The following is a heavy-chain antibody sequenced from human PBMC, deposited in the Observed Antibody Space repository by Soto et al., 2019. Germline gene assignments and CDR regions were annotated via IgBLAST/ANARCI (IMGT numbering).Heavy chain of an antibody. CDR1: GFTFSNSA. CDR2: INTSGGNT. D-gene: IGHD6-13*01. Sequence: EVQLLESGGGLVQPGGSLRLSCAASGFTFSNSAMTWVRQAPGKGLECVSTINTSGGNTHYAGSVKGRFSVSRDNSKNTLSLQMNSLRAEDTAVYYCTKDWQHDSWGQGTLVTVSS. CDR3: TKDWQHDS. V-gene: IGHV3-23*01. J-gene: IGHJ5*01.